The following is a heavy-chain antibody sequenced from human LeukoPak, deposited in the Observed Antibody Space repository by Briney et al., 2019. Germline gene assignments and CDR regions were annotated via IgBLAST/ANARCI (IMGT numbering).Heavy chain of an antibody. CDR1: GFTFSSYA. V-gene: IGHV3-30-3*01. J-gene: IGHJ4*02. CDR2: ISYDGSNK. CDR3: ARDYSGSYIAPPGSLSALGY. D-gene: IGHD1-26*01. Sequence: GGSLRLSCAASGFTFSSYAVHWVRQAPGKGLEWVAVISYDGSNKYYADSVKGRFTISRDNSKNTLYLQMNSLRAEDTAVYYCARDYSGSYIAPPGSLSALGYWGQGTLVTVSS.